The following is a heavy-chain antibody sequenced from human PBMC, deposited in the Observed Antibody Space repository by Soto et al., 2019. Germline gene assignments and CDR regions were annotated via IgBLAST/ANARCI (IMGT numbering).Heavy chain of an antibody. Sequence: VESGGALVHPGGSLRLSCVTSGFNSSNYDMNWVRQAPGRGMEWIAFITATGFTTFYADSVRPRFTISRDNAQESVFLQMDSLTVEDTGIYYCARGGVYWGRGTPVTVSS. J-gene: IGHJ4*02. CDR3: ARGGVY. V-gene: IGHV3-48*03. D-gene: IGHD2-8*01. CDR2: ITATGFTT. CDR1: GFNSSNYD.